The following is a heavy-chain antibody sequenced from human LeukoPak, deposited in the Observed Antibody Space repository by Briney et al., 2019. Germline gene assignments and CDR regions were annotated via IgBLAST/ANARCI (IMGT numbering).Heavy chain of an antibody. V-gene: IGHV4-59*01. CDR2: ISYSGNT. CDR1: GGSISSYY. Sequence: SETLSLTCSVSGGSISSYYWSWIRQPPGKGLEWIGFISYSGNTNYNPSLKSRVAISVDTPKNQFSLKLSSVTAADTAVYYCVREAAGFGSDYPNWFDPWGQGTLVTVSS. J-gene: IGHJ5*02. D-gene: IGHD3-10*01. CDR3: VREAAGFGSDYPNWFDP.